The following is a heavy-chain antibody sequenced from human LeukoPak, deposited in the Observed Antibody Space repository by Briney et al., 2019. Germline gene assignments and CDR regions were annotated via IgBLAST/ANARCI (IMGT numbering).Heavy chain of an antibody. D-gene: IGHD2-2*01. V-gene: IGHV3-23*01. CDR2: ISGSGGTT. Sequence: GGSLRLSCVAPGFTFSSYAMSWVRQAPGKGLEWVSTISGSGGTTFFADSVKGRFTISRDNSKNTLYLQMNSLRAEDTAVYYCAKDRVVCSTTSCYPGFDYWGQGTLVTVSS. J-gene: IGHJ4*02. CDR3: AKDRVVCSTTSCYPGFDY. CDR1: GFTFSSYA.